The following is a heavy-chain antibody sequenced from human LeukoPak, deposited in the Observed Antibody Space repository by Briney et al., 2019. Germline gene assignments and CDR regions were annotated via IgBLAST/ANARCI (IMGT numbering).Heavy chain of an antibody. CDR2: ITPSGST. J-gene: IGHJ4*02. CDR1: GGSISSYF. CDR3: ASSFYYDSRDY. D-gene: IGHD3-22*01. V-gene: IGHV4-34*01. Sequence: SQTLSPTCTVSGGSISSYFWSWIRQPPGKGLEWIGEITPSGSTNYSPSLKSRVSISIDTSKKKLSLRLTSVTAADSAVYYCASSFYYDSRDYWGQGTLVTVSS.